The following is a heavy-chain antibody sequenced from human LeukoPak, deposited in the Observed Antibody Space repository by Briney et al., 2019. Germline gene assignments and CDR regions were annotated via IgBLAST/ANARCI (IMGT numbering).Heavy chain of an antibody. CDR1: GFTFSSYW. CDR2: IKQDGSEK. J-gene: IGHJ3*02. V-gene: IGHV3-7*01. Sequence: PGGSLRLSCAASGFTFSSYWMSWVRQAPGKGLEWVPNIKQDGSEKYYVDSVKGRFTISRDNAKNSLYLQMNSLRAEGTAVYYCATSGVLRFLEWLLVDAFDIWGQGTMVTVSS. D-gene: IGHD3-3*01. CDR3: ATSGVLRFLEWLLVDAFDI.